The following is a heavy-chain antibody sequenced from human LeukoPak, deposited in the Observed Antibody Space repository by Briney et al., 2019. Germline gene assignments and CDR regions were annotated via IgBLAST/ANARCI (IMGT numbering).Heavy chain of an antibody. CDR1: GGSFSGYY. Sequence: SETLSLTCAVYGGSFSGYYWGWIRQPPGKGLEWIGEINHSGSTNYNPSLKSRVTISVDTSKNQFSLKLSSVTAADTAVYYCARGLLVTYDSSGYRPNYYYYYYMDVWGKGTTVTVSS. D-gene: IGHD3-22*01. V-gene: IGHV4-34*01. J-gene: IGHJ6*03. CDR2: INHSGST. CDR3: ARGLLVTYDSSGYRPNYYYYYYMDV.